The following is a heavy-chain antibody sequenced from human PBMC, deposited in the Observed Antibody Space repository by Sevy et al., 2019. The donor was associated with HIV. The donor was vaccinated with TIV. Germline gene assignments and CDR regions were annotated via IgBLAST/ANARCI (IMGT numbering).Heavy chain of an antibody. Sequence: GGSLRLSCAASGFTFDDYAMSWVRQAPGKGLEWVSAINWKTDNVGYADSVKGRFTISRDNAKRSLYLQMNSLRPEDTALYRGAGNTYYLDITGIGALDFWGQGIMVTVSS. CDR3: AGNTYYLDITGIGALDF. CDR2: INWKTDNV. D-gene: IGHD3-22*01. CDR1: GFTFDDYA. J-gene: IGHJ3*01. V-gene: IGHV3-20*01.